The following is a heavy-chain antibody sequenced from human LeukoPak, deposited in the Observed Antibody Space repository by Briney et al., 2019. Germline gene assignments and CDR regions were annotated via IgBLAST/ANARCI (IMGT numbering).Heavy chain of an antibody. D-gene: IGHD3-9*01. V-gene: IGHV1-18*01. CDR3: ARSAGLRYFAPQDY. CDR2: ISAYNGNT. Sequence: ASVKVSCKASGYTFTSYGISWVRQAPGQGLEWMGWISAYNGNTNYAQKLQGRVTMTTDTSTSTAHMELRSLRSDDTAVYYCARSAGLRYFAPQDYWGQGTLVTVSS. J-gene: IGHJ4*02. CDR1: GYTFTSYG.